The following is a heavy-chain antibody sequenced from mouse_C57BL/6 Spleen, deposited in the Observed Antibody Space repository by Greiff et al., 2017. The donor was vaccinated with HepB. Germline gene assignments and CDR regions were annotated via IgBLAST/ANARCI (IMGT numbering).Heavy chain of an antibody. J-gene: IGHJ1*03. Sequence: VQLQQSGAELVRPGTSVKVSCKASGYAFTNYLIEWVKQRPGQGLEWIGVINPGSGGTNYNEKFKGKATLTADKSSSTAYMQLRSLTSEDSAVYYCATSYGSPRYWYFDVWGTGTTVTVSS. D-gene: IGHD1-1*01. V-gene: IGHV1-54*01. CDR3: ATSYGSPRYWYFDV. CDR1: GYAFTNYL. CDR2: INPGSGGT.